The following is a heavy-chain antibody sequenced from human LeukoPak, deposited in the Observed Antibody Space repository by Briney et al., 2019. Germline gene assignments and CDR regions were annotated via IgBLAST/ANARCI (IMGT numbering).Heavy chain of an antibody. D-gene: IGHD6-19*01. CDR3: ARDQSVAGTPYYYYGMDV. CDR2: IYYSGST. Sequence: SETLSLTCTVSGGSISSYYWSWIRQPPGKGLEWIGYIYYSGSTNYNPSLKSRVTISVDTSKNQFSLKLSSVTAADTAVYYCARDQSVAGTPYYYYGMDVWGQGTTVTVSS. CDR1: GGSISSYY. J-gene: IGHJ6*02. V-gene: IGHV4-59*01.